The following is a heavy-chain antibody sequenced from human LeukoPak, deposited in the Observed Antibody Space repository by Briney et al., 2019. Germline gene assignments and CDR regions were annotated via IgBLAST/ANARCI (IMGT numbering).Heavy chain of an antibody. CDR1: GYTFTRNP. J-gene: IGHJ4*02. CDR2: INSYNGDT. V-gene: IGHV1-18*01. Sequence: ASVKVSCNASGYTFTRNPIGWVRQARGQGPEWMGWINSYNGDTVYAQMFQGRVTLTTDTSTSTAYMELRDLRSDDTAVYYCGRAGHCSGASCYSEGFDYWGQGTLVTVSS. CDR3: GRAGHCSGASCYSEGFDY. D-gene: IGHD2-2*01.